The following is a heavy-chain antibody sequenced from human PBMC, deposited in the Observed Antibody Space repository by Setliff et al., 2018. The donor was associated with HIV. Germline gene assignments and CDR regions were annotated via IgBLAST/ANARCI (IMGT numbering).Heavy chain of an antibody. CDR2: IYYGGST. V-gene: IGHV4-59*08. CDR3: ARGGVGPATYASAFDI. D-gene: IGHD1-26*01. J-gene: IGHJ3*02. Sequence: SETLSLTCTVSGGSISSYYWSWIRQPPGKGLEWIGYIYYGGSTNYNPSLKSRVTISVHTSKTQFSLKLNSVTAADTAVYYCARGGVGPATYASAFDIWGQGTMVTVSS. CDR1: GGSISSYY.